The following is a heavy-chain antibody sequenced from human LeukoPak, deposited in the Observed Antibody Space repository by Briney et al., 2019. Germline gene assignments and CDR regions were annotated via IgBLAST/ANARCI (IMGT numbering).Heavy chain of an antibody. V-gene: IGHV3-23*01. D-gene: IGHD2-15*01. CDR3: AKGGYCSGGTCYPMDV. J-gene: IGHJ6*02. CDR2: ISGSGGIT. Sequence: GGSLRLSCAASGFTFSSYAMSWVRQAPGKGLEWVSAISGSGGITYYADSVKGRFAISRDNSKNTLYLQMNSLRAEDTALYYCAKGGYCSGGTCYPMDVWGQGTTVTVSS. CDR1: GFTFSSYA.